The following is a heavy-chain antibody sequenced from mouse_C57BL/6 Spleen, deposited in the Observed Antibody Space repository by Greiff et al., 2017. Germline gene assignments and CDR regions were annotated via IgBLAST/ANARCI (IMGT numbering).Heavy chain of an antibody. V-gene: IGHV1-82*01. CDR3: ARGYYGNYDAMDY. CDR2: IYPGDGDT. J-gene: IGHJ4*01. Sequence: VQLQQSGPELVKPGASVKISCKASGYAFRSSWMNWVKQRPGKGLEWIGRIYPGDGDTNYNGKFKGKATLTADKSSSTAYMQLSSLTSEDSAVYFCARGYYGNYDAMDYWGQGTSVTVSS. D-gene: IGHD2-1*01. CDR1: GYAFRSSW.